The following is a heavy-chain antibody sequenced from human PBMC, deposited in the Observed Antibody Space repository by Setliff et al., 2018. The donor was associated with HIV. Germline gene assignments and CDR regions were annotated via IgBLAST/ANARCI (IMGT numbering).Heavy chain of an antibody. Sequence: SETLSLTCTASGDSISSYYWSWIRQSAGKGLEWIGRIYITGSTNYNPSLQSRVTMSVDTSKSQFSLKLTSVTAADTAVYFCARDAFHSGSYYNDYWGQGIRVTVSS. D-gene: IGHD3-10*01. V-gene: IGHV4-4*07. CDR1: GDSISSYY. CDR2: IYITGST. CDR3: ARDAFHSGSYYNDY. J-gene: IGHJ4*02.